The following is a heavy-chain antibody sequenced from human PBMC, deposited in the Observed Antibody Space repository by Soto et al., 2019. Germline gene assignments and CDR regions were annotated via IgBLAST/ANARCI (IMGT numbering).Heavy chain of an antibody. D-gene: IGHD3-22*01. CDR3: ARGDGYYYFDY. J-gene: IGHJ4*02. Sequence: ASVKVSCKASGYTFTSYAMHWVRQAPGQRLEWMGWTNAGNGNTKYSQKFQGRVTITRDTSASTAYMELSSLRSEDTAVYYCARGDGYYYFDYWGQGTLVTVSS. CDR2: TNAGNGNT. V-gene: IGHV1-3*01. CDR1: GYTFTSYA.